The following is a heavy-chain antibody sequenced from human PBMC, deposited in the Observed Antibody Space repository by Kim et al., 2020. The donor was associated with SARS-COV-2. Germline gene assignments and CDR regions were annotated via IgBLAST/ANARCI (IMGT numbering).Heavy chain of an antibody. V-gene: IGHV4-31*03. CDR3: ARDRYYYDSSGYYDAFEI. J-gene: IGHJ3*02. Sequence: SETLSLTCTVSGDSVSSGGYYWNWIRQRPGKGLEWIAYMYYSGSTHYNPSLKSRVTISIDTSKNQVSLKLSSVTAADTAVYYCARDRYYYDSSGYYDAFEIWGQGTTVTVSS. CDR1: GDSVSSGGYY. CDR2: MYYSGST. D-gene: IGHD3-22*01.